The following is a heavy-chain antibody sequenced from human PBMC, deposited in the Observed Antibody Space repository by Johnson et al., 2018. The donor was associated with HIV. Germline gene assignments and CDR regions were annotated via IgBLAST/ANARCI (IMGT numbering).Heavy chain of an antibody. CDR3: ARDPGNGGRPFDAFDV. V-gene: IGHV3-30*04. CDR1: GFPFSTYA. Sequence: QVQLVESGGGVVQPGRSLKLSCAASGFPFSTYAVHWVRQSPGKGLEWVAVISYDGSNQYYADSVKGRFIISRDNSKNTVFLQMDSLRGEDTAVYYCARDPGNGGRPFDAFDVWGQGTMVTVSS. J-gene: IGHJ3*01. CDR2: ISYDGSNQ. D-gene: IGHD4-23*01.